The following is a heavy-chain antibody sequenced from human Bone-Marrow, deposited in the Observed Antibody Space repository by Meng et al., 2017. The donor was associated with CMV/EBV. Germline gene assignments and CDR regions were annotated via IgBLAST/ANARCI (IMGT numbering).Heavy chain of an antibody. J-gene: IGHJ4*02. V-gene: IGHV3-23*03. D-gene: IGHD6-13*01. CDR3: AKRGARSSSWYMDY. CDR1: EFTFSNYV. CDR2: IYGATTST. Sequence: GGSLRLSCAASEFTFSNYVMNWVRQAPGKGLEWVSVIYGATTSTYYADSVKGRFTISRDDSKNTLYLQMNSLIVEDTAVYYCAKRGARSSSWYMDYWGQGTLVTVSS.